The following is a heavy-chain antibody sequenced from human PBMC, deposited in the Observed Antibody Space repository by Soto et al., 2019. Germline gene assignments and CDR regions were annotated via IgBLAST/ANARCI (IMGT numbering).Heavy chain of an antibody. Sequence: ASVKVSCRASGYTFTSYGISWVRQAPGQGLEWMGWISAYNGNTNYAQKLQGRVTMTTDTSTSTAYMELRSLRSDDTAVYYCARYYYDSSGYYSFDYWGQGTLVTVSS. CDR3: ARYYYDSSGYYSFDY. J-gene: IGHJ4*02. CDR2: ISAYNGNT. V-gene: IGHV1-18*04. D-gene: IGHD3-22*01. CDR1: GYTFTSYG.